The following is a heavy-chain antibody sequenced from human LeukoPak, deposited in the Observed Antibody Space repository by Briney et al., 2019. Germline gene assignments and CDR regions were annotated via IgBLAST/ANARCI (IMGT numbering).Heavy chain of an antibody. V-gene: IGHV3-43*01. CDR3: AKDIWGGEMATFYYYYGMDV. CDR2: ISWDGGST. J-gene: IGHJ6*02. CDR1: GFTFDDYT. D-gene: IGHD5-24*01. Sequence: GGSLRLSCAASGFTFDDYTMHWVRQAPGKGLEWVSLISWDGGSTYYADSVKGRFTISRDNSKNSLYLQMNSLRTEDTALYHCAKDIWGGEMATFYYYYGMDVWGQGTTVTVSS.